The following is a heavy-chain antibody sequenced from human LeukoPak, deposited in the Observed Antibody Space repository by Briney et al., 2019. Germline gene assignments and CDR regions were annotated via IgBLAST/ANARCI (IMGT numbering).Heavy chain of an antibody. V-gene: IGHV3-23*01. D-gene: IGHD1-26*01. CDR3: VKDRGGSPFYGMDV. CDR2: ISGSGGAGT. CDR1: GFSFSSYA. J-gene: IGHJ6*02. Sequence: GGSLRLSCAGSGFSFSSYAMSWVRQAPGRGLEWVSTISGSGGAGTYYADSVKGRFTVSGDNSRNTLYLPMNSLRAEDTAVYYCVKDRGGSPFYGMDVWGQGTTVTVSS.